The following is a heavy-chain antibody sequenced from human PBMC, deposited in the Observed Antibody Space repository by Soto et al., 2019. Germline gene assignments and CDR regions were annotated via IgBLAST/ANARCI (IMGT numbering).Heavy chain of an antibody. Sequence: EVQLSESGGGLVQPGGSLRLSCAATGFTLRTNGMSWVRQAPGKGLEWVSSFSGSGADTYYADSLKGRFTISRDNSKNTLYLQMNSLIAVDTALYYCAGHGGYSYLGQGTLVTVSS. J-gene: IGHJ4*02. V-gene: IGHV3-23*01. D-gene: IGHD4-17*01. CDR3: AGHGGYSY. CDR2: FSGSGADT. CDR1: GFTLRTNG.